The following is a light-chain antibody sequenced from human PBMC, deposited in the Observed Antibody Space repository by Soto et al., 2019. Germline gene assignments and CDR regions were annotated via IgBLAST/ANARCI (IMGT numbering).Light chain of an antibody. CDR2: GAS. CDR3: QQSASTPLT. Sequence: VMTQSPATLSVSPGERVTLSCRASESVSSNLAWYQQRPGQAPRLLIYGASTRATETPLRFRGSGSGTEFTLTISSLQSEDLATYYCQQSASTPLTFGGGTKVEIK. CDR1: ESVSSN. J-gene: IGKJ4*01. V-gene: IGKV3-15*01.